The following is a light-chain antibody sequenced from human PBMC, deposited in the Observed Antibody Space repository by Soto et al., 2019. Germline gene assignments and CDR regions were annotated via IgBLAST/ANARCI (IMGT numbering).Light chain of an antibody. J-gene: IGLJ1*01. CDR1: SSNIGAGYD. CDR3: QSYDSTLGGFV. V-gene: IGLV1-40*01. Sequence: QSVLTRPPSVSGAPGQRVTISCTGTSSNIGAGYDVQWYQRLPGTAPKFLIYGNKNRPSGVPDRFSGSKSGTSASLAITGLQAEDESDYFCQSYDSTLGGFVFGTGAKVTVL. CDR2: GNK.